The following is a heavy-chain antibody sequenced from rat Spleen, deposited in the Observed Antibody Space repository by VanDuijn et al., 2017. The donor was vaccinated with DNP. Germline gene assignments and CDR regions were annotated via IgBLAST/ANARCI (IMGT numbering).Heavy chain of an antibody. CDR3: TTYYSGSNWFAY. CDR1: GFIFSNYD. D-gene: IGHD1-1*01. Sequence: EVQLVESGGGLVQPGRSLKLSCAASGFIFSNYDMAWVRQAPTKGLEWVAYISPSGGSTYYRDSVKGRFTISRDNAKNTLYLQMDSLRSEDTATYYCTTYYSGSNWFAYWGQGTLVTVSS. J-gene: IGHJ3*01. V-gene: IGHV5-27*01. CDR2: ISPSGGST.